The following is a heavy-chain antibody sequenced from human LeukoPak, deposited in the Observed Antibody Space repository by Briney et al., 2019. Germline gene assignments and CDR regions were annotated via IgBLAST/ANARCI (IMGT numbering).Heavy chain of an antibody. V-gene: IGHV1-24*01. CDR1: GYTLTELS. J-gene: IGHJ4*02. CDR2: FDPEDGET. Sequence: ASVKVSCKVSGYTLTELSMHWVRQAPGKGLEWMGGFDPEDGETIYAQKFQGRVTMTEDTSTDTAYMELSSLRSEDTAVYYCATGYNYYDSSPPFCWGQGTLVTVSS. D-gene: IGHD3-22*01. CDR3: ATGYNYYDSSPPFC.